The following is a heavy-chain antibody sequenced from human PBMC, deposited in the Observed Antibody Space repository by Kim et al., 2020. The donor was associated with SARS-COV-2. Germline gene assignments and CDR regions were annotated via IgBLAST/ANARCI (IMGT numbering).Heavy chain of an antibody. V-gene: IGHV4-34*01. CDR3: ARGWVGVVPSPILGLGPYYDYYALDV. J-gene: IGHJ6*02. CDR2: INHSGAT. Sequence: SETLSLRCAVSVGSFSGYHWSWIRQPPGKGLEWIGEINHSGATNYNPALKSRVAVSVDTSKNQFSLKLNSVTAADTAVYFCARGWVGVVPSPILGLGPYYDYYALDVWGQGTTVTVS. CDR1: VGSFSGYH. D-gene: IGHD3-3*01.